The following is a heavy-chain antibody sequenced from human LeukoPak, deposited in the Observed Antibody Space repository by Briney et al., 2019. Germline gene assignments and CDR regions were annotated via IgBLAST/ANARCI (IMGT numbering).Heavy chain of an antibody. CDR1: EYTFTDYY. V-gene: IGHV1-2*02. D-gene: IGHD3-16*01. CDR3: ARDLIMITFGGFSFDY. J-gene: IGHJ4*02. CDR2: INPNSGGT. Sequence: ASVRVSCKASEYTFTDYYIHWVRQAPGQGLEWMGWINPNSGGTNYAQKFQGRVTMTRNTSINTAYMELSSLRSEDTAVYYCARDLIMITFGGFSFDYWGQGTLVTVSS.